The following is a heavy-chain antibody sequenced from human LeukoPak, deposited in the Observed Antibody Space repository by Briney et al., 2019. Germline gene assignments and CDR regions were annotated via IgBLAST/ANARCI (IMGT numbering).Heavy chain of an antibody. CDR2: INSDGSNA. CDR1: GFTFSNYW. J-gene: IGHJ3*02. Sequence: GGSLRLSCAASGFTFSNYWMHWVRQAPGRGLVWVSRINSDGSNATYADSVKGRFTISRDNAKNTLYVQMNSPRAEDTAVYYCARDVGGNLGDAFDIWGQGTMVTVSS. V-gene: IGHV3-74*03. CDR3: ARDVGGNLGDAFDI. D-gene: IGHD4-23*01.